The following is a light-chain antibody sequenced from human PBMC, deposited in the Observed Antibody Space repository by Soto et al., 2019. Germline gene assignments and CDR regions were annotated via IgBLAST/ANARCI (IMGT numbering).Light chain of an antibody. CDR1: QSVRSNY. Sequence: EIVLTQSPVTLSLSPGERATLSCRASQSVRSNYLAWYQQQPGQAPRLLIYDASSRATGIPDRFSGSGSGTDFTLTISRLEPEDLAVYFCQQYGSSPPYSFGQGTKVEIK. CDR2: DAS. J-gene: IGKJ2*03. V-gene: IGKV3-20*01. CDR3: QQYGSSPPYS.